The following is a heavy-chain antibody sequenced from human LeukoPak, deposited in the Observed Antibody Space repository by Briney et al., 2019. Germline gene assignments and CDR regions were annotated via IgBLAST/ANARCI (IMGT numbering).Heavy chain of an antibody. D-gene: IGHD3-22*01. CDR3: ARVIPDYYDSSGYPLFFDY. CDR2: ISAYNGNI. J-gene: IGHJ4*02. V-gene: IGHV1-18*01. CDR1: GYTLSKQG. Sequence: ASVKVSCKASGYTLSKQGIRWVRQAPRHRFEWLGWISAYNGNIHYAQKLQGRVTLTTDTSTSAAYMEVRSLRSDDTAVYFCARVIPDYYDSSGYPLFFDYWGQGALVTVSS.